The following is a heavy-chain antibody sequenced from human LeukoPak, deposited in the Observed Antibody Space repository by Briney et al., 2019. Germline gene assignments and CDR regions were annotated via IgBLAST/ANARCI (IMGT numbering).Heavy chain of an antibody. Sequence: GGSLRLSCAASGFTFSSYSMNWVRQAPGKGLEWASSISSSSSYIYYADSVKGRFTISRDNAKNSLYLQMNSLRAEDTAVYYCARDSIAVAGTVYWGQGTLVTVSS. J-gene: IGHJ4*02. CDR1: GFTFSSYS. D-gene: IGHD6-19*01. CDR2: ISSSSSYI. V-gene: IGHV3-21*01. CDR3: ARDSIAVAGTVY.